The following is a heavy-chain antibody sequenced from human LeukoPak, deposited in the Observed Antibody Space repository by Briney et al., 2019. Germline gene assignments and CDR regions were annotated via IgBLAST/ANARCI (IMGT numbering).Heavy chain of an antibody. Sequence: ASVTVSCKASGYTFAAYYIHWVRQAPGQGLEWIGWINPNSGGTNYAQKFQGRVTMTRDPSISTAYMELSRLTSDDTTVYFCTKDAGTSGWFDSWGQGTLVTVSS. CDR2: INPNSGGT. CDR1: GYTFAAYY. V-gene: IGHV1-2*02. J-gene: IGHJ5*01. D-gene: IGHD6-19*01. CDR3: TKDAGTSGWFDS.